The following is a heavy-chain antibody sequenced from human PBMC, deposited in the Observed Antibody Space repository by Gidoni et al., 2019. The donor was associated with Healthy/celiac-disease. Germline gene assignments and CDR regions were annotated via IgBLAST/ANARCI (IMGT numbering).Heavy chain of an antibody. Sequence: QVQLQQWGAGLLKPSETLSLPCAVYGGSFSGYYWSWIRQPPGKGLEWIGEINHSGSTNYNPSLKSRVTISVDTSKNQFSLKLSSVTAADTAVYYCARSTGYSSGWYYYWGQGTLVTVSS. D-gene: IGHD6-19*01. CDR2: INHSGST. J-gene: IGHJ4*02. CDR1: GGSFSGYY. V-gene: IGHV4-34*01. CDR3: ARSTGYSSGWYYY.